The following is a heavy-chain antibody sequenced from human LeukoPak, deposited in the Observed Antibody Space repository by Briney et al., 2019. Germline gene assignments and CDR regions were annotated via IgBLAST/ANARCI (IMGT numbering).Heavy chain of an antibody. D-gene: IGHD5-12*01. J-gene: IGHJ4*02. V-gene: IGHV3-30-3*01. CDR1: GFTFSSYA. Sequence: GRSLRLSCAASGFTFSSYAIHCVRQAPGKGLEWVAVISFDGTSKYYPDSVKGQFTISRDNSKNTLYLQMNSLRAEDTAVYFCAREKNVRGGYGGYFDYWGQGTLVTVSS. CDR2: ISFDGTSK. CDR3: AREKNVRGGYGGYFDY.